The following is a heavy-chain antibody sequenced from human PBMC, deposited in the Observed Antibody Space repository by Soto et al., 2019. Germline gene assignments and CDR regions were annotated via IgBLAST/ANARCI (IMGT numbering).Heavy chain of an antibody. Sequence: EVQLVESGGDLVQPGGSLRLSCAASGFSVSSKYMSWVRQAPGKGLEWVSLIQSGGTTYYAGSVKGRFTISSDYSENTLFLQMNSLRVEDTAVYYCTRDDGHFNGERYYGVPRDVWGKGTTVTVSA. CDR1: GFSVSSKY. CDR2: IQSGGTT. D-gene: IGHD1-26*01. CDR3: TRDDGHFNGERYYGVPRDV. J-gene: IGHJ6*04. V-gene: IGHV3-66*01.